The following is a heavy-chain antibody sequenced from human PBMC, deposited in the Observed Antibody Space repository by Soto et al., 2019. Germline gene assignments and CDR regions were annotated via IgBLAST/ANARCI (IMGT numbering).Heavy chain of an antibody. CDR3: ARRRPPPYYYFGIDV. Sequence: QVQLVQSGAEVKKPGASVKVSCKASGYVFTSYDITWVRQAPGRGLEWMGWINPDSDSTGYAQKFQGRVTMNRNTSISTAYMALSGLRSEDTAVYYCARRRPPPYYYFGIDVWGQGTTVIVSS. J-gene: IGHJ6*02. CDR2: INPDSDST. V-gene: IGHV1-8*02. CDR1: GYVFTSYD.